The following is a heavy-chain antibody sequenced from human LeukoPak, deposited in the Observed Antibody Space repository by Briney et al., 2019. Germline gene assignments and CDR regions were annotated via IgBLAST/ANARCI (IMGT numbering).Heavy chain of an antibody. CDR3: ARRRSDNAVDY. Sequence: PSETLSLTCTVSGGFISSSSYYRGWIRQPPGKGLEWIGSIYYSGGTSYNPSLKSRVTISVDTSKNPFSLKLSSVTAADTAVYYCARRRSDNAVDYWGQGTLVTVSS. CDR1: GGFISSSSYY. CDR2: IYYSGGT. V-gene: IGHV4-39*01. D-gene: IGHD5-24*01. J-gene: IGHJ4*02.